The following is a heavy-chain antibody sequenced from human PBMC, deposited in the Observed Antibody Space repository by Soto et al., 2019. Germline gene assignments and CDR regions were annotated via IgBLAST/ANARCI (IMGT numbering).Heavy chain of an antibody. D-gene: IGHD2-2*01. J-gene: IGHJ6*02. CDR1: AYTLTELS. CDR2: FDPEDGET. Sequence: AASVKVSCKVSAYTLTELSMHWVRLPPGKGLEWMGGFDPEDGETIYAQKFQGRVTMTEDTSTDTAYMELSSLRSEDTAVYYCATARIVVVPAAIPYYGMDVWVQGTTVTVSS. V-gene: IGHV1-24*01. CDR3: ATARIVVVPAAIPYYGMDV.